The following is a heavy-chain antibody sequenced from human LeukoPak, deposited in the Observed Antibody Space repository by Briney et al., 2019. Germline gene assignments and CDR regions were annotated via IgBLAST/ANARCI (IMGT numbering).Heavy chain of an antibody. CDR2: IRYDGSNK. J-gene: IGHJ4*02. CDR3: AKGGSGYSSGLFDY. D-gene: IGHD3-3*01. V-gene: IGHV3-30*02. CDR1: GFTFSSYS. Sequence: GGSLRLSCAASGFTFSSYSMNWVRQAPGKGLEWVAFIRYDGSNKYYADSVKGRFTISRDNSKNTLYLQMNSLRAEDTAVYYCAKGGSGYSSGLFDYWGQGTLVTVSS.